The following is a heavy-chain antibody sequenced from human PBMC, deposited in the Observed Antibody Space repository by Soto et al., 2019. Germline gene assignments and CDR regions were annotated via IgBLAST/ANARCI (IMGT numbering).Heavy chain of an antibody. CDR1: GFTFSSYA. CDR2: ISSNGGST. CDR3: VKALKSTASGSRAFDI. Sequence: GESLKISCSASGFTFSSYAMHWVRQAPGKGLEYVSAISSNGGSTYDADSVKGRFTISRDNSKNTLYLQMSSLRPEDTAVYYCVKALKSTASGSRAFDIWGQGTMVTVSS. J-gene: IGHJ3*02. D-gene: IGHD6-13*01. V-gene: IGHV3-64D*08.